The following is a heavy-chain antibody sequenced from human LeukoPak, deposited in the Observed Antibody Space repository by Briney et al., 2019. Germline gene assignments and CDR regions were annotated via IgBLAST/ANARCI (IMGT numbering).Heavy chain of an antibody. D-gene: IGHD5-12*01. CDR1: GYIFTSYW. V-gene: IGHV5-51*01. Sequence: GESLKISCKGSGYIFTSYWIGWVRQMPGKGLEWMGIIYSGDSDTRYSPSFQGQVTISADKSFSTSYLLWSSLQASDTAMYYCGSHSREYSGYDWVELDYWVQATLVSVS. CDR2: IYSGDSDT. CDR3: GSHSREYSGYDWVELDY. J-gene: IGHJ4*02.